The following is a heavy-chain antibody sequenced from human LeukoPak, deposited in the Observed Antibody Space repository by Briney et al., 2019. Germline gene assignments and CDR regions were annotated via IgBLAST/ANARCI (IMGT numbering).Heavy chain of an antibody. Sequence: GGSLRLSCTVSGFTFSDYSMSWVRQAPGKGLEWISYISSRGTAMYYADSVKGRFSISRDNAKKSLYLQMNSLRAEDTAVYYCARSELVGYSGYDLDYWGQGTLVTVSS. D-gene: IGHD5-12*01. CDR1: GFTFSDYS. CDR2: ISSRGTAM. V-gene: IGHV3-11*01. J-gene: IGHJ4*02. CDR3: ARSELVGYSGYDLDY.